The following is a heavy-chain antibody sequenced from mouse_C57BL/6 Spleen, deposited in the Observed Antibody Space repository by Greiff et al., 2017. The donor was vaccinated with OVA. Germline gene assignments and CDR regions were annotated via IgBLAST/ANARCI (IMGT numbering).Heavy chain of an antibody. CDR1: GYTFTGYW. D-gene: IGHD2-1*01. CDR2: LLPGSGST. J-gene: IGHJ2*01. CDR3: ARRRGNHFDY. Sequence: QVQLQQSGAELMKPGASVKLSCKATGYTFTGYWIEWVKQRPGHGLEWIGELLPGSGSTNYNEKFKGKATFTADTSSNTAYMQLSSLTTEDSAVYYCARRRGNHFDYWGQGTTLTVSS. V-gene: IGHV1-9*01.